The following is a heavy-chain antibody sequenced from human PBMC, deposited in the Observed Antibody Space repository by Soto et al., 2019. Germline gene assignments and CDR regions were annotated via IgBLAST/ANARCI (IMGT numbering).Heavy chain of an antibody. Sequence: SETLSLTCTVSGGSISSGGYYWSWIRQHPGKGLEWVGYSYYTGSSYYNPSLKSRVTISVDASKNQLSLRLASVTAADTAVYYCARDLRGYSRYDYLDYWGQGIPVTVS. D-gene: IGHD5-12*01. CDR2: SYYTGSS. CDR3: ARDLRGYSRYDYLDY. V-gene: IGHV4-31*03. CDR1: GGSISSGGYY. J-gene: IGHJ4*02.